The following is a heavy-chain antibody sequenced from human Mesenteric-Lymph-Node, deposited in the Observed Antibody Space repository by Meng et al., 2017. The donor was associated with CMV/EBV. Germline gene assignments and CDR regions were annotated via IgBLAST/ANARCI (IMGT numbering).Heavy chain of an antibody. CDR1: GFPFDDYT. J-gene: IGHJ4*02. D-gene: IGHD3-16*01. Sequence: LSLTGAASGFPFDDYTFHWVRQAPGKGLEWVSLISWDGATTYYADSVKGRFIISRDSSENSLYLQMNSLKTEDSALYYCAKEGTGYAMITAYFDYWGRGTLVTVSS. V-gene: IGHV3-43*01. CDR2: ISWDGATT. CDR3: AKEGTGYAMITAYFDY.